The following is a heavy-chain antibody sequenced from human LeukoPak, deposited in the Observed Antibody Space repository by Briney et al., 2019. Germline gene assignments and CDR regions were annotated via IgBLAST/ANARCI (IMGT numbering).Heavy chain of an antibody. Sequence: SVKVSCKASGGTFSSYAISWVRQAPGQGLEWMGRIIPILGIANYAQKFQGRVTITADKSTSTAYMELSSLRSEDTAVYYCARFMVGARGNWFDPWGQGTLVTVSS. CDR1: GGTFSSYA. V-gene: IGHV1-69*04. D-gene: IGHD1-26*01. CDR2: IIPILGIA. J-gene: IGHJ5*02. CDR3: ARFMVGARGNWFDP.